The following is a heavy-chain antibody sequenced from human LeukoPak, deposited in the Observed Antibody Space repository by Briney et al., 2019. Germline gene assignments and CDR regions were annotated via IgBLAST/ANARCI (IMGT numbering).Heavy chain of an antibody. Sequence: PGGSLRLSCAASGFTFSSHAMSWVRQVPGKGLEWVSGISGSGAGTYYADSVKGRFTISRDNSKNTLYLQMNSLRAEDTAVYYCARSGSGWFDFWGQGTLVTVSS. J-gene: IGHJ4*02. CDR3: ARSGSGWFDF. D-gene: IGHD6-19*01. V-gene: IGHV3-23*01. CDR1: GFTFSSHA. CDR2: ISGSGAGT.